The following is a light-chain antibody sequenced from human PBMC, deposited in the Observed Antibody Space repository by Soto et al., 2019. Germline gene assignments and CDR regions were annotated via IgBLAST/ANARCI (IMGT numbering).Light chain of an antibody. J-gene: IGKJ4*01. Sequence: DIQMTQSPSALSASVGDRVTITGRARQSITNYLNWYQNKTGEDPKLMIYAASSLQSGVPSRFSGIASGTDFNLTIRRLQTEDCATYDGQQANSFTLTFGGRTKVDIK. CDR3: QQANSFTLT. V-gene: IGKV1-39*01. CDR1: QSITNY. CDR2: AAS.